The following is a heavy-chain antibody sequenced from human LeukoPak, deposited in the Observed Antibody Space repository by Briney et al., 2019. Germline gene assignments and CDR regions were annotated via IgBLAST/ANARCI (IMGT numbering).Heavy chain of an antibody. D-gene: IGHD3-10*01. J-gene: IGHJ5*02. CDR2: INHSGST. Sequence: SETLSLTCAVYGGSFSGYYWSWLRQPPGKGLKWIGEINHSGSTNYNPSLKSRVTISVDTSKNQFSLKLSSVTAADTAVYYCARGRPGYYGSGSYLFDPWGQGTLVTVSS. V-gene: IGHV4-34*01. CDR3: ARGRPGYYGSGSYLFDP. CDR1: GGSFSGYY.